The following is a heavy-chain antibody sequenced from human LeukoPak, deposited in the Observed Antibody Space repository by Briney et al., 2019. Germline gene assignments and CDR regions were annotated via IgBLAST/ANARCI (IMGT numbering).Heavy chain of an antibody. CDR1: GYTFTSYY. CDR2: INPSGGST. CDR3: ARVKRTIFGVVGPYYFDH. D-gene: IGHD3-3*01. V-gene: IGHV1-46*01. Sequence: VASVKVSCKASGYTFTSYYMHWVRQAPGQGLEWMGIINPSGGSTSYAQKFQGRVTMTRDTSTSTVYMELSSLRSEDTAVYYCARVKRTIFGVVGPYYFDHWGQGTLVTVSS. J-gene: IGHJ4*02.